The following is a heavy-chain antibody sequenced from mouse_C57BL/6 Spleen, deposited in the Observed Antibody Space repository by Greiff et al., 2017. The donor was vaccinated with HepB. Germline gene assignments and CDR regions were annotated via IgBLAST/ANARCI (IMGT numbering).Heavy chain of an antibody. V-gene: IGHV1-9*01. CDR2: ILPGSGST. J-gene: IGHJ4*01. D-gene: IGHD1-1*01. Sequence: QVQLKESGAELMKPGASVKLSCKATGYTFTGYWIEWVKQRPGHGLEWIGEILPGSGSTNYNEKFKGKATFTADTSSNTAYMQLSSLTTEDSAIYYCARGSYYGSSYYYAMDYWGQGTSVTVSS. CDR1: GYTFTGYW. CDR3: ARGSYYGSSYYYAMDY.